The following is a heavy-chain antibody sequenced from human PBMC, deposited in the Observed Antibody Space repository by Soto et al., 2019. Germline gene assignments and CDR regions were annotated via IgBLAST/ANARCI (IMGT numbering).Heavy chain of an antibody. CDR3: ATDCLVRGEGPLFDY. Sequence: SLRLSCAASGFTFSSYNMNWVRQAPGKGPEWFSHINSGSTPIDYTDSVKGRFTISRDNAKNSLYLQMNSLRDEDTAVYYCATDCLVRGEGPLFDYLGQGTPVRVSS. CDR2: INSGSTPI. CDR1: GFTFSSYN. V-gene: IGHV3-48*02. J-gene: IGHJ4*02. D-gene: IGHD1-26*01.